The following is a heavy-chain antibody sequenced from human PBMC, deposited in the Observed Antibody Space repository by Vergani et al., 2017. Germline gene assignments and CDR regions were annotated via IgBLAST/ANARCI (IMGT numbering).Heavy chain of an antibody. J-gene: IGHJ6*02. CDR3: ARDNRSSSAKYYYGMDV. CDR2: IYHSGST. Sequence: QVQLQESGPGLVKPSGTLSLTCAVSGGSISSSNWWSWVRQPPGKGLEWIGEIYHSGSTNYNPSLKSRVTISVDKSKNQFSLKLSSVTAADTAVYYCARDNRSSSAKYYYGMDVWGQGTTVTVSS. V-gene: IGHV4-4*02. CDR1: GGSISSSNW. D-gene: IGHD6-6*01.